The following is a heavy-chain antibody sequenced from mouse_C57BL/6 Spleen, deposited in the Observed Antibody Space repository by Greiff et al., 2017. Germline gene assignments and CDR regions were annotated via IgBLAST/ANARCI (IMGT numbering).Heavy chain of an antibody. CDR1: GFTFSSYG. CDR2: ISSGGSYT. V-gene: IGHV5-6*01. J-gene: IGHJ1*03. D-gene: IGHD2-4*01. CDR3: ARSTMITLYWYFDV. Sequence: EVQLVESGGDLVKPGGSLKLSCAASGFTFSSYGMSWVRQTPDKRLEWVATISSGGSYTYYPDSVKGRFTISRDNAKNTLYLQMSSLKSEDTAMYYCARSTMITLYWYFDVWGTGTTVTGSS.